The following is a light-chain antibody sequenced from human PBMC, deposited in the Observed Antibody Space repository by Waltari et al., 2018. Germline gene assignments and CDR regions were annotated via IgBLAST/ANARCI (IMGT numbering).Light chain of an antibody. CDR1: QSVAKY. CDR3: QKYVNLPAT. Sequence: EIVLTQSPGSLSLSPGERATLSCKASQSVAKYLAWYQQKPGQAPRLLIYHASIRATGIPDRFSGSGYGTDFSLTINRLEPEDFAVYFCQKYVNLPATFGQGTTVEV. CDR2: HAS. V-gene: IGKV3-20*01. J-gene: IGKJ1*01.